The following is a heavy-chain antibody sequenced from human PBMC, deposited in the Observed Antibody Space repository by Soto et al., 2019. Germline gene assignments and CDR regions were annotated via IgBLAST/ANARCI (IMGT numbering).Heavy chain of an antibody. V-gene: IGHV3-30*18. D-gene: IGHD6-6*01. CDR2: ISYDGSNK. J-gene: IGHJ6*02. Sequence: GGSLRLSCAASGFTFSSYGMHWVRQAPGKGLEWVAVISYDGSNKYYADSVKGRFTISRDNSKNTLYLQMNSLRAEDTAVYYCAKDHQLSIAARLWNYYYYYGMDVWGQGTTVTVSS. CDR1: GFTFSSYG. CDR3: AKDHQLSIAARLWNYYYYYGMDV.